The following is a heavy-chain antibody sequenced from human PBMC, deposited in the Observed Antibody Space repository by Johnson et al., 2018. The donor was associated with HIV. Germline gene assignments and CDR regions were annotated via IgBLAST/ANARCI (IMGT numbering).Heavy chain of an antibody. Sequence: QVQLVESGGGLIQPGGSLRLSCAASGFTVSSNYMSWVHQAPGKGLEWVAFIRYDGSNKYYADSVQGRFTISRDNSKNTLYLHMNSLRAEDTAVYYCAREIIAAADDIWGQGTMVTVSS. CDR3: AREIIAAADDI. D-gene: IGHD6-13*01. CDR2: IRYDGSNK. CDR1: GFTVSSNY. J-gene: IGHJ3*02. V-gene: IGHV3-30*02.